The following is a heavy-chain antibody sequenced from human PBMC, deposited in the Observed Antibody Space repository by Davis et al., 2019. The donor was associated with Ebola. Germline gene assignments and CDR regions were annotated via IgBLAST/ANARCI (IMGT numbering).Heavy chain of an antibody. CDR3: GGAWD. CDR2: ISSNGATT. D-gene: IGHD1-26*01. V-gene: IGHV3-23*01. Sequence: GESLQISCVDSGFTFSNYDMTWVRQAPGKGLDWVSRISSNGATTYYADSVRGRFTISRDNSRNTLYLQMNSLRAEDTAIYYCGGAWDWGQGTLVTVSS. J-gene: IGHJ4*02. CDR1: GFTFSNYD.